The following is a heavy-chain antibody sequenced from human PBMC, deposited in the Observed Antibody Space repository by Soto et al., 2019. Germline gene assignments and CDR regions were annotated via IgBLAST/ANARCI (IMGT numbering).Heavy chain of an antibody. CDR1: GYTFTSYA. Sequence: QVQLVQSGAEVKKPGASVKVSCKASGYTFTSYAMHWVRQAPGQRLEWMGWINAGNGNTKYSQKFQGRVTITRDTSASTAYMELGSLRSEDTAVYYCATEAYGGWREGWAFDLWGQGTMVTVSS. D-gene: IGHD4-17*01. CDR3: ATEAYGGWREGWAFDL. J-gene: IGHJ3*01. V-gene: IGHV1-3*01. CDR2: INAGNGNT.